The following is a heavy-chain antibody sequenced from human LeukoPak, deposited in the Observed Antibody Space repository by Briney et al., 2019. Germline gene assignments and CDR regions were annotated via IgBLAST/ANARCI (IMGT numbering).Heavy chain of an antibody. J-gene: IGHJ4*02. Sequence: SVKVSCKASGGTFSSYAISWVRQAPGQGLEWMGRIIPILGIANYAQKFQGRVTITADKSTSTAYMELSSLRSEDTAVYYCARAVAGTGFDYWGQGTLGTVSS. D-gene: IGHD6-19*01. V-gene: IGHV1-69*04. CDR2: IIPILGIA. CDR1: GGTFSSYA. CDR3: ARAVAGTGFDY.